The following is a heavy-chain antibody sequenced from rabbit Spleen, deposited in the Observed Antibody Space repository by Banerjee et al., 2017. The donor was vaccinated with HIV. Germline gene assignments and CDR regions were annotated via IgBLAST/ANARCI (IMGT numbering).Heavy chain of an antibody. CDR3: TKGTGGGFEL. D-gene: IGHD1-1*01. J-gene: IGHJ4*01. V-gene: IGHV1S47*01. CDR1: GFDFSSNA. CDR2: VDVGSGRT. Sequence: QEQLVESGGGLVQPEGSLTLTCKVSGFDFSSNAMCWVRQAPGKGPEWIARVDVGSGRTYYTNWAKGRFTISKTSSTTVTLQMTSLTVADTATYFCTKGTGGGFELWGPGTLVTVS.